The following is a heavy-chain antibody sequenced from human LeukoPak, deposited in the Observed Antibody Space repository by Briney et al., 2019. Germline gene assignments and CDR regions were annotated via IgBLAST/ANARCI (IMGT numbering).Heavy chain of an antibody. D-gene: IGHD3-16*01. J-gene: IGHJ6*02. Sequence: PGGSLRLSCAASGFTFSSYGIHWVRQAPGKGLEWVAVISYDGSNKYYADSVRGRFTISRDNSKNTLYLQMNSLRAEDTAVYYCARIRGDALDPYYYYGMDVWGQGTTVTVSS. CDR2: ISYDGSNK. V-gene: IGHV3-30*03. CDR3: ARIRGDALDPYYYYGMDV. CDR1: GFTFSSYG.